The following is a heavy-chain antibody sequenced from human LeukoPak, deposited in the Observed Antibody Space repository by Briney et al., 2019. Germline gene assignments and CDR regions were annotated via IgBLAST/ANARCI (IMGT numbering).Heavy chain of an antibody. D-gene: IGHD5-18*01. J-gene: IGHJ6*02. Sequence: RASVKVSCKASGYTFTSYAMNWVRQAPGQGLEWMGWINTNTGNPTYAQGFTGRFVFSLDTSVSTAYLQISSLKAEDTAVYYCARGWYSYGYSPPYYYGMDVWGQGTTVTVSS. V-gene: IGHV7-4-1*02. CDR1: GYTFTSYA. CDR3: ARGWYSYGYSPPYYYGMDV. CDR2: INTNTGNP.